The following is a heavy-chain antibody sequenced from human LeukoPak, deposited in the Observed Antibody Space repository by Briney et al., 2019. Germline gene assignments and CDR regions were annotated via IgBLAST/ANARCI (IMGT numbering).Heavy chain of an antibody. D-gene: IGHD1-26*01. Sequence: GGSLRLSCAASGFTVSSNYMSWVRQAPGKGLEWVSVIYSGGSTYYADSVKGRFTISRDNSKNTLYLQMNSLRAEDTAVYYCAGGSYSSLSWFDPWGQGTLVTVSS. CDR1: GFTVSSNY. J-gene: IGHJ5*02. CDR3: AGGSYSSLSWFDP. V-gene: IGHV3-53*01. CDR2: IYSGGST.